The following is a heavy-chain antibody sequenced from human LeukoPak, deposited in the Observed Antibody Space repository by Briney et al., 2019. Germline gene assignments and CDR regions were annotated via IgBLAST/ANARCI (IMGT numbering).Heavy chain of an antibody. CDR2: IWYDGSNK. V-gene: IGHV3-33*01. CDR1: GFSFSTYG. CDR3: ARDYSSGLDH. D-gene: IGHD6-19*01. J-gene: IGHJ4*02. Sequence: GRSLRLSCAASGFSFSTYGMHWVRQAPGKGLEWVALIWYDGSNKNYADSVKGRFTISRDNSKNTLYLQMNSLRAEDTAVYYCARDYSSGLDHWGQGTLVTVSS.